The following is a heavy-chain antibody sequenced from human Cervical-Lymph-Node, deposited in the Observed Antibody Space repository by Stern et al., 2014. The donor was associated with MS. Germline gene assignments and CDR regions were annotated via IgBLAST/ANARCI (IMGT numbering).Heavy chain of an antibody. D-gene: IGHD2-15*01. CDR1: GFSLTTSGMR. CDR3: ARIQWSIIDY. CDR2: HDWNAEK. Sequence: QITLKESGPALVKPTQTLTLTCTFSGFSLTTSGMRLNWIRQPPGKALEWLARHDWNAEKFYNTSLKTRLTISRDTSHSQVFLTMTNMDPVDTATYYCARIQWSIIDYWGQGILFTVSS. V-gene: IGHV2-70*04. J-gene: IGHJ4*02.